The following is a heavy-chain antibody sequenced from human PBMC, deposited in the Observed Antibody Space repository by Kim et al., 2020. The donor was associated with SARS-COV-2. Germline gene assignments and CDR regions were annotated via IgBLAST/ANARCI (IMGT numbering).Heavy chain of an antibody. D-gene: IGHD3-22*01. CDR1: GFTFSGYS. V-gene: IGHV3-48*02. J-gene: IGHJ4*02. CDR3: VRDSDLGYDYHGSDRRHGDH. CDR2: INSGLDGI. Sequence: GGSLRLSCAASGFTFSGYSMNWVRQAPGKGLEWLAYINSGLDGIFYADSVKGRFTISRDNAQNSVFLQMNSLRDEDTAVYYCVRDSDLGYDYHGSDRRHGDHWGQGTLVTVSS.